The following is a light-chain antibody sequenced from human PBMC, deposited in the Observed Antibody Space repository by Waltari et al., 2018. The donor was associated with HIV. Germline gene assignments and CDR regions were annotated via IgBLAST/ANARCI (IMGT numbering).Light chain of an antibody. V-gene: IGLV2-11*01. CDR2: DVS. J-gene: IGLJ2*01. CDR1: SSDVGGYNY. Sequence: QSALTQPRSVSGSPGQSVTISRTGTSSDVGGYNYVSWYQNHPGKAHNLMIYDVSKRPSGVPDRFSGSKSVNTASLTISGLQAEDEADYYCCSYAGSFVVFGGGTKLTVL. CDR3: CSYAGSFVV.